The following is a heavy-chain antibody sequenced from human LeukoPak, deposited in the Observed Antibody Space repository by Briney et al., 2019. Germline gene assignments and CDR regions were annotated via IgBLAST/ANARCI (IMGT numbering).Heavy chain of an antibody. J-gene: IGHJ3*02. V-gene: IGHV3-33*01. CDR2: IWYDGSNK. Sequence: GGSLRLSCAASGFTFSSYGMHWVRQAPGKGLEWVAVIWYDGSNKYYADSVKGRFTISRDNSKNTLYLQMNSLRAEDTAVYYCARDLIPGSGSSAFDIWGQGTMVTVSS. D-gene: IGHD3-10*01. CDR3: ARDLIPGSGSSAFDI. CDR1: GFTFSSYG.